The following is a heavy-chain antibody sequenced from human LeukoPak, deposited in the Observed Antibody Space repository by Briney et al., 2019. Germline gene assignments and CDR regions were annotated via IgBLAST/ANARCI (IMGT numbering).Heavy chain of an antibody. CDR3: ASGSNNNQIAAGRY. Sequence: GGSLRLSCAASGFTFSNYWMHWVSQAQGKGLVWVSGINRDGSSTNYADSVKGRFTSSRDNAKNTLYLQMNSLRAEDTAVYYCASGSNNNQIAAGRYWGQGTLVSVSS. CDR2: INRDGSST. J-gene: IGHJ4*02. V-gene: IGHV3-74*01. CDR1: GFTFSNYW. D-gene: IGHD6-6*01.